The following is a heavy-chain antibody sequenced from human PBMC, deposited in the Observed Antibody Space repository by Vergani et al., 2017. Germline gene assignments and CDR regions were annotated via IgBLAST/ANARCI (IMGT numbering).Heavy chain of an antibody. J-gene: IGHJ6*02. CDR2: INHSGST. CDR3: ARLMVRGASHYYYYGMDV. V-gene: IGHV4-34*01. CDR1: GGSFSGYY. D-gene: IGHD3-10*01. Sequence: QVQLQQWGAGLLKPSETLSLTCAVYGGSFSGYYWSWIRQPPGKGLEWIGEINHSGSTNYNPSLKSRVTISVDTSKNQFSLKLSSVTAADTAVYYCARLMVRGASHYYYYGMDVWGQGTTVTVSS.